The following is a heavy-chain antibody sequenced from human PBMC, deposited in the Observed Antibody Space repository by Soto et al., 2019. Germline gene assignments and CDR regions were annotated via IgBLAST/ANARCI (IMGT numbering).Heavy chain of an antibody. J-gene: IGHJ4*02. V-gene: IGHV3-33*01. CDR2: IWYDGSNK. D-gene: IGHD1-26*01. CDR1: GFTFSSYG. Sequence: GGSLRLSCAASGFTFSSYGMHWVRQAPGKGLEWVAVIWYDGSNKYYADSVKGRFTISRDNSKNTLYLQMNSLRAEDTAVYYCARTPPREGYYFAYWGQGTLVTVSS. CDR3: ARTPPREGYYFAY.